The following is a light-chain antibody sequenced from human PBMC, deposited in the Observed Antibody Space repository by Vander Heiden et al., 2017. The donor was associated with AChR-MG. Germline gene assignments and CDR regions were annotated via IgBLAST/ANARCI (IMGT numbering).Light chain of an antibody. CDR3: QSYDTTLSAWV. Sequence: QSVLTQPPSISGTPGLRVTIPCDGNGFNIGARYDVHWYQQLPGAAPKLLIFSNVNRPSGVPDRFSGSKSGSSASLAITGVQTEDEADYYCQSYDTTLSAWVFGGGTRLTVL. CDR2: SNV. CDR1: GFNIGARYD. J-gene: IGLJ3*02. V-gene: IGLV1-40*01.